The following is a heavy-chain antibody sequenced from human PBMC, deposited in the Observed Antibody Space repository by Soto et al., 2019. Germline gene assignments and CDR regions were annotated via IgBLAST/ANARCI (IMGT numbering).Heavy chain of an antibody. CDR3: ARGIAALRLSWFGP. J-gene: IGHJ5*02. V-gene: IGHV3-23*01. CDR2: ISGSGGST. Sequence: PGGSLRLSCAASGFAFSIFAMSWVRQSPGKGLEWVSTISGSGGSTYYADAVKGRFSISRDSSMGTLNMQMKSLRVDDTAVYYCARGIAALRLSWFGPWGQGTLVTVSS. D-gene: IGHD6-13*01. CDR1: GFAFSIFA.